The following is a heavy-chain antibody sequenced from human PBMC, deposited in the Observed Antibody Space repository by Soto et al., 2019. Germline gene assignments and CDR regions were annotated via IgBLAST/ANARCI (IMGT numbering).Heavy chain of an antibody. D-gene: IGHD3-16*01. J-gene: IGHJ4*02. CDR2: IIPLFRTS. CDR1: GGTFSSYA. CDR3: ARVDGGNIDY. Sequence: QVPLVQSGAEVKKPGSSVKVSCKASGGTFSSYAISWVRQAPGQGLEWMGGIIPLFRTSNYAHKFQGRVTVTADESTSTVYLELRSLRSDATAVYDCARVDGGNIDYWGQGTLVTISS. V-gene: IGHV1-69*01.